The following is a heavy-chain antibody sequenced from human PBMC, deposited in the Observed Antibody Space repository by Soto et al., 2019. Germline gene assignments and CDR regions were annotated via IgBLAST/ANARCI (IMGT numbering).Heavy chain of an antibody. D-gene: IGHD2-2*02. Sequence: PGGSLRLSCAASGFTFSSYAMHWVRQAPGKGLEWVAFISYDGSNKYYADSVKGRFTISRDNSKNTLYLQMKSLRAEDTAVYYCAREYCSSTSCYRSHPNYYYYGIDVWGQGTTVTVSS. V-gene: IGHV3-30-3*01. CDR1: GFTFSSYA. J-gene: IGHJ6*02. CDR2: ISYDGSNK. CDR3: AREYCSSTSCYRSHPNYYYYGIDV.